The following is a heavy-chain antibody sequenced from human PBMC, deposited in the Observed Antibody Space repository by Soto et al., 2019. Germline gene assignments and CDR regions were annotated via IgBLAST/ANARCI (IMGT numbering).Heavy chain of an antibody. CDR2: ISYDGSNK. J-gene: IGHJ4*02. Sequence: QVQLVESGGGVVQPGRSLRLSCAASGFTFSSYAMHWVRQAPGKGLEWVAVISYDGSNKYYADSVKGRFTISRDNSKNTLYLQMSSLRAEDTAVYYCARGTACSSTSCYDYFDYWGQGTLVTVSS. CDR3: ARGTACSSTSCYDYFDY. CDR1: GFTFSSYA. V-gene: IGHV3-30-3*01. D-gene: IGHD2-2*01.